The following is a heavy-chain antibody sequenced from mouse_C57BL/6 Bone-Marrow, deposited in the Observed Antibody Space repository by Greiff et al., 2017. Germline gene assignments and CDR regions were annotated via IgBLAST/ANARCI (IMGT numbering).Heavy chain of an antibody. J-gene: IGHJ4*01. CDR1: GYTFTSYW. Sequence: VQLQQPGAELVKPGASVKLSCKASGYTFTSYWMQWVKRRPGQGLEWIGEIDPSDSYTNYNQKFKGKATLTVDTSSSTAYMQLSSLTSEDSAVYYCASAMDYWGQGTSVTVSS. CDR3: ASAMDY. V-gene: IGHV1-50*01. CDR2: IDPSDSYT.